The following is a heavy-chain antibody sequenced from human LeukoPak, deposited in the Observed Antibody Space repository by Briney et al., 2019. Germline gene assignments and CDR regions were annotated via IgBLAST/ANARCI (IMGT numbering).Heavy chain of an antibody. Sequence: APVKVSCKASGGTFSSYAISWVRQAPGQGLEWMGRIIPILGIANYAQKFQGRVTMTRDTSISTAYMELSRLRSDDTAVYYCARGAWAAADTSDYWGQGTLVTVSS. V-gene: IGHV1-69*04. D-gene: IGHD6-13*01. J-gene: IGHJ4*02. CDR3: ARGAWAAADTSDY. CDR1: GGTFSSYA. CDR2: IIPILGIA.